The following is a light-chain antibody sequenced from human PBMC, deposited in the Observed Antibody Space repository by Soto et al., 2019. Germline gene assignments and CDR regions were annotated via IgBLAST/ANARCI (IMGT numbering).Light chain of an antibody. Sequence: QSALTQPASVSGSPGQSITMSCTGSSSDIGTYNFVSWYQQHAGKAPRLILYEVSNRPSGVSSRFSGSKSGHSASLTISGLQPEDEAHYFCSSYAATSTLVFGGGTKVTVL. CDR3: SSYAATSTLV. CDR1: SSDIGTYNF. J-gene: IGLJ3*02. V-gene: IGLV2-14*01. CDR2: EVS.